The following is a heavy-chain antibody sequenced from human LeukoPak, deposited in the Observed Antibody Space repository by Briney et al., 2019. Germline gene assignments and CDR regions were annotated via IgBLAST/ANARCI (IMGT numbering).Heavy chain of an antibody. V-gene: IGHV3-23*01. CDR3: AKPCGSYYGHYYYYMDV. Sequence: GGSLRLSCAASGFTFSSYAMSWVRQAPGKGLEWVSAISGSGGSTYYADSVKGRFTISRDNSKNTLYLQMNSLRAEDTAVYYCAKPCGSYYGHYYYYMDVWGKGTTVTVSS. CDR2: ISGSGGST. CDR1: GFTFSSYA. J-gene: IGHJ6*03. D-gene: IGHD1-26*01.